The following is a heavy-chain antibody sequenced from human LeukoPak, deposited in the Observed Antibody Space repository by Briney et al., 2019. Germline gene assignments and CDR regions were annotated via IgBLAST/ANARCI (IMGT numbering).Heavy chain of an antibody. CDR3: ARGALSGCDY. V-gene: IGHV4-59*12. CDR1: GGSISRDY. Sequence: SETLSLTCTVSGGSISRDYWSWIRQPPGKGLEWIGYIYYSGSTNYNPSLKSRVTISVDTSKNQFSLKLSSVTAADAAVYYCARGALSGCDYWGQGTLVTVSS. J-gene: IGHJ4*02. D-gene: IGHD1-26*01. CDR2: IYYSGST.